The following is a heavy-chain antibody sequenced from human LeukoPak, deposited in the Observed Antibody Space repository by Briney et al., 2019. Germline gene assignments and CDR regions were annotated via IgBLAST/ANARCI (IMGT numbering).Heavy chain of an antibody. CDR1: GFTFSSYA. Sequence: GGSLRLSCAASGFTFSSYAMSWVRQAPGKGLEWVSAISGSGGSTYYAGSVKGRFTISRDNSKNTLYLQMSSLRAEDTAVYYCAKDGEPECSTSCYLYYYYGMDVWGQGTTVTVSS. J-gene: IGHJ6*02. CDR2: ISGSGGST. V-gene: IGHV3-23*01. D-gene: IGHD2-2*01. CDR3: AKDGEPECSTSCYLYYYYGMDV.